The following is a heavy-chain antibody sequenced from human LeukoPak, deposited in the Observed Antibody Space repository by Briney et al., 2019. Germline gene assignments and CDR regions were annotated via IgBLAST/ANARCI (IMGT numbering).Heavy chain of an antibody. Sequence: GESLKISCKGSGYSFTSYWIGWVRQMPGKGLEWVGIIYPGDSDTRYSPSFQGQVTISADKSISTAYLQWSSLKASDTAMYYCARLLEPGLLENWFDPWGQGTLVTVSS. CDR3: ARLLEPGLLENWFDP. V-gene: IGHV5-51*01. CDR2: IYPGDSDT. J-gene: IGHJ5*02. D-gene: IGHD1-1*01. CDR1: GYSFTSYW.